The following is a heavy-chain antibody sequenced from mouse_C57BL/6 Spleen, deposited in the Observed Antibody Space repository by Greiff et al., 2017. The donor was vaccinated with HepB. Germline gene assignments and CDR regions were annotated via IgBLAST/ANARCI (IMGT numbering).Heavy chain of an antibody. CDR3: ARSIYYYGSSYLDY. CDR2: IWSGGST. CDR1: GFSLTSYG. J-gene: IGHJ2*01. D-gene: IGHD1-1*01. Sequence: VKLMESGPGLVQPSQSLSITCTVSGFSLTSYGVHWVRQSPGKGLEWLGVIWSGGSTDYNAAFISRLSISKDNSKSQVFFKMNSLQADDTAIYYCARSIYYYGSSYLDYWGQGTTLTVSS. V-gene: IGHV2-2*01.